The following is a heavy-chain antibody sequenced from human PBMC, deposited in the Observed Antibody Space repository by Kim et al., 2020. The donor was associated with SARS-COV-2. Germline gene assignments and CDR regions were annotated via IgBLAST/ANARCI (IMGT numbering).Heavy chain of an antibody. D-gene: IGHD3-10*01. V-gene: IGHV1-69*01. J-gene: IGHJ4*02. CDR3: ARGAFGELSTTHFDY. Sequence: PKVQGRVTITADESTSTAYMELSSLRSEDTAVYYCARGAFGELSTTHFDYWGQGTLVTVSS.